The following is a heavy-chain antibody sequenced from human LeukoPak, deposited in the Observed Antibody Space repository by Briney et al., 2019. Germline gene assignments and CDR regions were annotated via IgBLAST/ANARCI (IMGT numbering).Heavy chain of an antibody. CDR1: GGSIGSSSYY. CDR2: IYYSGST. Sequence: SETLSLTCTVSGGSIGSSSYYWGWIRQPPGKGLEWIGSIYYSGSTYYNPSLKSRVTISVDTSKNQFSLKLSSVTAADTAVYYCARTPSMVVTSEVYWGQGTLVTVSS. J-gene: IGHJ4*02. CDR3: ARTPSMVVTSEVY. D-gene: IGHD4-23*01. V-gene: IGHV4-39*01.